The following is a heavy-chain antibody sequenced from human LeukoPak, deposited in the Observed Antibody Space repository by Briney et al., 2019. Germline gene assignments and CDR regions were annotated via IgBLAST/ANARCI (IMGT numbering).Heavy chain of an antibody. J-gene: IGHJ4*02. CDR3: ATTIGWELTTPFDY. V-gene: IGHV1-24*01. Sequence: ASVKVSCKVSGYTLTELSMHWVRQAPGKGLEWMGGFDPEDGETIYAQKFQGRVTMTEDTSTDTAYMELSSLRSEDTAVYYCATTIGWELTTPFDYWGQGTLVTVSS. D-gene: IGHD1-26*01. CDR1: GYTLTELS. CDR2: FDPEDGET.